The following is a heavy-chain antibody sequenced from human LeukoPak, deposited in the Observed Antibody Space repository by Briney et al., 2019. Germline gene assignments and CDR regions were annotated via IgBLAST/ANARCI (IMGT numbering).Heavy chain of an antibody. CDR1: GGSISSGGYS. V-gene: IGHV4-61*08. CDR3: ARGLAYYYDSSGYYQGWFDP. CDR2: IYYSGST. D-gene: IGHD3-22*01. J-gene: IGHJ5*02. Sequence: SETLSLTCAVSGGSISSGGYSWSWIRQPPGKGLEWIGYIYYSGSTNYNPSLKSRVTISVDTSKNQFSLKLSSVTAADTAVYYCARGLAYYYDSSGYYQGWFDPWGQGTLVTVSS.